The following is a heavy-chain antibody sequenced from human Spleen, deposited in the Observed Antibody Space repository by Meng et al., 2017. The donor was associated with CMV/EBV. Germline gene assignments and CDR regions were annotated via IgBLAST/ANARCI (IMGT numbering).Heavy chain of an antibody. CDR1: GGSISSYY. V-gene: IGHV4-59*01. D-gene: IGHD3-22*01. CDR3: ARDSFTDSSGYYDAFDI. CDR2: IYHSGTT. Sequence: SETLSLTCTVSGGSISSYYWSWIRQPPGKGLEWIGYIYHSGTTKYNPSLNSRLTISIDTSKNQFSLKLSSVTAADTAVYYCARDSFTDSSGYYDAFDIWGQGTMVTVSS. J-gene: IGHJ3*02.